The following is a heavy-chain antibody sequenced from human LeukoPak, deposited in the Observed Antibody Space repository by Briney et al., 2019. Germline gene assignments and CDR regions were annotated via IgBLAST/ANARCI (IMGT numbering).Heavy chain of an antibody. J-gene: IGHJ4*02. V-gene: IGHV3-23*01. CDR3: AKTTTGYSSGRYPGWPVDY. D-gene: IGHD6-19*01. Sequence: GGSLRLSCAASGFTFSSYAVSWVRQAPGKGREGVSAISGRGGGTYYADSVKGRFTISRDNSKNTLYLQMNSLSTEDTAVYYCAKTTTGYSSGRYPGWPVDYWGQGTLVTVSS. CDR2: ISGRGGGT. CDR1: GFTFSSYA.